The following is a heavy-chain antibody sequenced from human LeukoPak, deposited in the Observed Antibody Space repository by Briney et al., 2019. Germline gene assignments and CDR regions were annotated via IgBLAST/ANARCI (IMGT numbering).Heavy chain of an antibody. CDR1: GGSFSGYH. CDR2: INHSGST. J-gene: IGHJ5*02. D-gene: IGHD6-13*01. CDR3: ARNYPWYYWFDP. Sequence: SETLSLTCAVYGGSFSGYHWSWIRQPPGKGLEWIGEINHSGSTNYNPYLKSRVTISVDTSKNQFSLKLSSVTAADTAVYYCARNYPWYYWFDPWGQGTLVTVSS. V-gene: IGHV4-34*01.